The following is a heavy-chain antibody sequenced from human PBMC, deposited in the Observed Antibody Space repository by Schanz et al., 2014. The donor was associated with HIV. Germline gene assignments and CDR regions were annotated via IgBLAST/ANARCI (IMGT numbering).Heavy chain of an antibody. J-gene: IGHJ6*02. CDR2: ISSSGRTI. D-gene: IGHD2-2*02. CDR1: GFTFSSYS. V-gene: IGHV3-48*02. Sequence: EVQLVESGGGLVQPGGSLRLSCAASGFTFSSYSMNWVRQAPGKGLEWISYISSSGRTIYYADSVKGRFTISRDNAKNSLYLQMNSLRDEDTAVYYCARASFDTNSTNSIIHGMDVWGQGTTVTVSS. CDR3: ARASFDTNSTNSIIHGMDV.